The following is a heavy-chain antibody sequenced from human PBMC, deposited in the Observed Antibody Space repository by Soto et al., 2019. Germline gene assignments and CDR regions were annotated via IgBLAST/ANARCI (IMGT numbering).Heavy chain of an antibody. CDR2: IYYSGST. Sequence: LSLPCTVSGGSISSSSYYWGWIRQPPGKGLEWIGCIYYSGSTYYNPSLKSRVTISVDTSKNQFSLKLSSVTAADTALYYCARTYGRNFDYWGQGNLVTVSS. CDR1: GGSISSSSYY. D-gene: IGHD3-10*01. V-gene: IGHV4-39*01. J-gene: IGHJ4*02. CDR3: ARTYGRNFDY.